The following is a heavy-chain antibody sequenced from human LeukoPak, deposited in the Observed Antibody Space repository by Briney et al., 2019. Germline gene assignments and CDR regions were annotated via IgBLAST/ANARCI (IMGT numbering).Heavy chain of an antibody. CDR3: ATITGTTESAFDI. D-gene: IGHD1-7*01. Sequence: GGSLRLSCAASGFTFSSYWMHWVRQAPGKGLVWVSRINTDGSSTSYADSVKGRFTISRDNAMNTLYLQMNSLRAEDTAVYYCATITGTTESAFDIWGQGTMVTVSS. CDR1: GFTFSSYW. V-gene: IGHV3-74*01. CDR2: INTDGSST. J-gene: IGHJ3*02.